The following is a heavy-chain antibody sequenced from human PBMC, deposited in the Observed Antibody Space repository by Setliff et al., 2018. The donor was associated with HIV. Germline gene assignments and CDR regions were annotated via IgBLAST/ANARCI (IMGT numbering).Heavy chain of an antibody. CDR1: GYTFTDYT. CDR2: INAGNGNA. CDR3: ARGRLRNYFDY. Sequence: VKVSCKASGYTFTDYTIHWVRQAPGQRLEWMGWINAGNGNAKYSQKFQGRVSITRDTSASKAYLELSSLRSEDTAVYYCARGRLRNYFDYWGQGTLVTVSS. D-gene: IGHD2-8*01. V-gene: IGHV1-3*01. J-gene: IGHJ4*02.